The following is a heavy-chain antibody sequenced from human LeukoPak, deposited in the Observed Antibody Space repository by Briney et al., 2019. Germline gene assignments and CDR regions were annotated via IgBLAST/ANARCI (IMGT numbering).Heavy chain of an antibody. CDR1: GGSFSGYY. J-gene: IGHJ4*02. V-gene: IGHV4-34*01. Sequence: SETLSLTCAVYGGSFSGYYWSWIRQPPGKGLEWIGEINHSGSTNYNPSLKSRVTISVDTSKNQFSLKLSSVTAADTAVYYCAKEDCSSTSCYAGYFDYWGQGTLVTVSS. CDR2: INHSGST. CDR3: AKEDCSSTSCYAGYFDY. D-gene: IGHD2-2*01.